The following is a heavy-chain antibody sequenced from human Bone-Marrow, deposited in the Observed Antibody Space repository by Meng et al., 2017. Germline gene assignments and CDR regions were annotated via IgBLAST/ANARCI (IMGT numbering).Heavy chain of an antibody. CDR2: IYYSGST. CDR1: GGSISSRSYY. Sequence: LQPRESGPGLVKPSGTLSLTCSVSGGSISSRSYYWGWIRQPPGKGLEWIGTIYYSGSTYYNPSLNSRVTISVDTSKNQFSLKLNSVTAADTALYYCVTSNALPALNWFDPWGRGTLVTVSS. J-gene: IGHJ5*02. V-gene: IGHV4-39*07. D-gene: IGHD1-1*01. CDR3: VTSNALPALNWFDP.